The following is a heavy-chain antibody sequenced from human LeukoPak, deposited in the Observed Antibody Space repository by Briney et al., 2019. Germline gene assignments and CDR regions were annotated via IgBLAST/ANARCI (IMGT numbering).Heavy chain of an antibody. CDR1: GFSFSSYT. J-gene: IGHJ4*02. V-gene: IGHV3-23*01. D-gene: IGHD6-19*01. CDR2: IGGST. Sequence: GGSLRLSCAATGFSFSSYTMTWVRQAPGKGLEWVSAIGGSTYYADSVKGRFTISRDNSENTLYLQMNSLRAEDTAVYYCAKQYSGGWYYFDYWGQGTLVTVSS. CDR3: AKQYSGGWYYFDY.